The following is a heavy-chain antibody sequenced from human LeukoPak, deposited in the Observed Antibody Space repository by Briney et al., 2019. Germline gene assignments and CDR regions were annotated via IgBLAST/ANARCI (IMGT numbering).Heavy chain of an antibody. CDR3: ARAYSSSSGWFDP. J-gene: IGHJ5*02. CDR2: IYYSGGT. CDR1: GGSISSHY. Sequence: SSETLSLTCTVPGGSISSHYWSWIRQPPGKGLEWIGYIYYSGGTNYNPSLKSRVTISVDTSKNQFSLKLSSVTAADTAVYYCARAYSSSSGWFDPWGQGTLVTVSS. V-gene: IGHV4-59*11. D-gene: IGHD6-6*01.